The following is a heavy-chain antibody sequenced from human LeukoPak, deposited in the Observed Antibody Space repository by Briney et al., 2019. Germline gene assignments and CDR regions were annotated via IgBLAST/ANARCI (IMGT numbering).Heavy chain of an antibody. CDR1: GGSISSSSYY. CDR2: IYYSGST. D-gene: IGHD3-9*01. V-gene: IGHV4-39*01. J-gene: IGHJ4*02. CDR3: ARGLWLRYFDSPQYYFDY. Sequence: PSETLSLTCTVSGGSISSSSYYWGWIRQPPGKGLEWIGSIYYSGSTYYNPSLKSRVTISVDTSKNQFSLKLSSVTAADTAVYYCARGLWLRYFDSPQYYFDYWGQGTLVTVSS.